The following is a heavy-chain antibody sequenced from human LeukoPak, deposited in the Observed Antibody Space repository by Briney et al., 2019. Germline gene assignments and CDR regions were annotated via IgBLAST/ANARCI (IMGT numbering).Heavy chain of an antibody. J-gene: IGHJ5*02. D-gene: IGHD3-9*01. CDR3: ASSKYYDILTGYYTGWFDP. CDR2: INHSGST. V-gene: IGHV4-34*01. CDR1: GGSFSGYY. Sequence: PSETLSLTCAVYGGSFSGYYWSWIRQPPGKGLEWIGEINHSGSTNYNPSLKSRVTISVDTSKNQFSLKLSSVTAADTAVYYCASSKYYDILTGYYTGWFDPWGQGTLVTVSS.